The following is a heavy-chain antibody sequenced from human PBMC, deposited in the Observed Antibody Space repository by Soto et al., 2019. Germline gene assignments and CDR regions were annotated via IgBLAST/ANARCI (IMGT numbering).Heavy chain of an antibody. CDR3: ATDTISGRSYYFYGLDV. V-gene: IGHV3-30*03. CDR2: ISYDGTDK. D-gene: IGHD2-15*01. Sequence: PGGSLRLSCAASGFTFSSYGIHWVRQAPGKGLEWVAVISYDGTDKYYADSVKGRFTISRDNSKNTLYLQINSLRAEDTAVYHCATDTISGRSYYFYGLDVWGQGTTVTVSS. CDR1: GFTFSSYG. J-gene: IGHJ6*02.